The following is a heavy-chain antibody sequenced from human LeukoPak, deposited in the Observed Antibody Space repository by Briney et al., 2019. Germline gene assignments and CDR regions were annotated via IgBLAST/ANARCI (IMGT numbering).Heavy chain of an antibody. CDR1: GGSVSSGSYY. CDR3: ARYVYYFDY. CDR2: IYYSGST. Sequence: SETLSLTCTVSGGSVSSGSYYWSWIRQPPGKGLEWIGYIYYSGSTNYNPSHKSRVTISVDTSKNQFSLKLSSVTAADTAVYYCARYVYYFDYWGQGTLVTVSS. J-gene: IGHJ4*02. V-gene: IGHV4-61*01. D-gene: IGHD3-10*02.